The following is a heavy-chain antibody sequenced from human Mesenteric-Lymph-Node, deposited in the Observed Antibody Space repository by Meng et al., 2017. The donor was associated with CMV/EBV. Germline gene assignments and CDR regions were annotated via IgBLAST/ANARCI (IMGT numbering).Heavy chain of an antibody. D-gene: IGHD2-2*01. CDR2: ISNSGTYI. Sequence: GGSLRLSCAASGFSFSTYTMNWVRQAPGKGLEWVSSISNSGTYIYYADSVKGRFTISRDNAKNSLYLQMNSLRAEDTAAYYCARDDGGTNCYGDVGGCYYGMDVWGQGTTVTVSS. CDR1: GFSFSTYT. V-gene: IGHV3-21*01. CDR3: ARDDGGTNCYGDVGGCYYGMDV. J-gene: IGHJ6*02.